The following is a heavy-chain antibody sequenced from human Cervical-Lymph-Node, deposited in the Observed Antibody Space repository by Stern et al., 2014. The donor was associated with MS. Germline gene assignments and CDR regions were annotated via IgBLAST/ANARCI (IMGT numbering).Heavy chain of an antibody. J-gene: IGHJ4*02. CDR1: GFSLNTTGVG. Sequence: QVTLKESGPTLVKPTQTLTLTCTFSGFSLNTTGVGVGWIRQPPGKALEWLALIYLDDDKHYSPSLKSRRTITKDTSKNLVVLTMTNMDPVDTATYYCAHEIAGLVPFDFWGQGTLVTVSS. D-gene: IGHD6-13*01. V-gene: IGHV2-5*02. CDR2: IYLDDDK. CDR3: AHEIAGLVPFDF.